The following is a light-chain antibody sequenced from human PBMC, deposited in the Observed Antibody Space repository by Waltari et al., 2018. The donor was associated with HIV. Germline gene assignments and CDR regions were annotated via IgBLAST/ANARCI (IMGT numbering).Light chain of an antibody. V-gene: IGLV2-14*03. CDR2: DVD. CDR3: ASFTGDNTVM. CDR1: DTDFSFYKF. J-gene: IGLJ3*02. Sequence: AVTQPASVSGLPGQSTTISCTGDDTDFSFYKFVSWYQQHSGKPPRLILYDVDSRASGVSDRFSGSMSGNTASLTISGLRAEDEGHYYCASFTGDNTVMFGGGTEVTVL.